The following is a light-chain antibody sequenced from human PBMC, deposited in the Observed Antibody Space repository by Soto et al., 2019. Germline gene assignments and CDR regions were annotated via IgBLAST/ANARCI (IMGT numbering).Light chain of an antibody. V-gene: IGLV2-14*01. Sequence: QSALTQPASVSGSPGQSITISCTGTSSDAGGYNYVSWYQQHPGKAPKLMIYDVSNRPSGVSNRFSGSKSGNTASLTISGLQAEDEADYYCSSYTSSSTGVVFGGGTQLTVL. CDR3: SSYTSSSTGVV. CDR2: DVS. CDR1: SSDAGGYNY. J-gene: IGLJ2*01.